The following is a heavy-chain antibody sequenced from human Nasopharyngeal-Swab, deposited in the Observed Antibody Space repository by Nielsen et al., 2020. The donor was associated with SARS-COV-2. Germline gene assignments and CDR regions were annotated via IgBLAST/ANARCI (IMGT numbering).Heavy chain of an antibody. CDR3: VRNEI. J-gene: IGHJ4*02. Sequence: GSSLKISCGGSGFTFSDYWMSWVRQSPEKGLEWVANIKQDGTLKSYVDSVKGRFIISRDNAKNSLDLQMNSLRVEDTAVYCCVRNEIWGQGTLVTVS. CDR2: IKQDGTLK. CDR1: GFTFSDYW. V-gene: IGHV3-7*03.